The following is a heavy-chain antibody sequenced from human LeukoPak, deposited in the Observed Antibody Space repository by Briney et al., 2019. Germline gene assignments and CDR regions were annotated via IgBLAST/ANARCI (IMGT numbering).Heavy chain of an antibody. V-gene: IGHV4-34*01. Sequence: SETLSLTCAVYGGSSSGYYWSWIRQPPGKGLEWIGEINHSGSTNYNPSLKSRVTISVDTSKNQFSLKLSSVTAADTAVYYCARHRTYYYDSSGYYYSYYFDYWGQGTLVTVSS. D-gene: IGHD3-22*01. J-gene: IGHJ4*02. CDR3: ARHRTYYYDSSGYYYSYYFDY. CDR1: GGSSSGYY. CDR2: INHSGST.